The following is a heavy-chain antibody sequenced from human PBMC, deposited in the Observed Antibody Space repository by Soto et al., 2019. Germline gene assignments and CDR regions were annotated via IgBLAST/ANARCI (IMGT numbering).Heavy chain of an antibody. CDR3: ARGIAVAGIMGVDY. CDR1: GYTFTSYD. Sequence: ASVKVSCKASGYTFTSYDINWVRQATGQGLEWMGWINPNSGNTGYAQKFQGRVTMTRNTSISTAYMELSSLRSEDTAVYYCARGIAVAGIMGVDYWGQGTLVTVSS. D-gene: IGHD6-19*01. J-gene: IGHJ4*02. V-gene: IGHV1-8*01. CDR2: INPNSGNT.